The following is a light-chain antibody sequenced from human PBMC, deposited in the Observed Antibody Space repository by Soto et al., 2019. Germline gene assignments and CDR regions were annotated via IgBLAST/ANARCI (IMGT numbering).Light chain of an antibody. CDR1: QSVSSSY. Sequence: DIVLTQSPGTLSLSPGERATLSCRASQSVSSSYLAWYQQKPGQAPRLLIYAESSRATGIPHRFSGSGSGTDFTLTISSMEHEDFAVYYCHQYGSSTRTFGQGTKLEIK. V-gene: IGKV3-20*01. J-gene: IGKJ2*02. CDR2: AES. CDR3: HQYGSSTRT.